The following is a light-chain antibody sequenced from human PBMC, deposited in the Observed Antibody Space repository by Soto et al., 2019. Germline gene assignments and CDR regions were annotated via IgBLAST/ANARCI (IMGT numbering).Light chain of an antibody. Sequence: DIQMTQSPSTLSASLEDRVTITFRASQSIGDLLAWYQQKPGKAPNLLIYGASTLQSGVPSRFSGSGSGTQFTLTISSLQPEDFATYYCQQLNSYPLTFGPGTKVDIK. V-gene: IGKV1-9*01. CDR1: QSIGDL. J-gene: IGKJ3*01. CDR2: GAS. CDR3: QQLNSYPLT.